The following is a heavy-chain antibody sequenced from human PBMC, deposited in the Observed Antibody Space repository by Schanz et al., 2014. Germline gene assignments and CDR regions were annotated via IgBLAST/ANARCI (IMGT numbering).Heavy chain of an antibody. CDR1: GYTFTSYG. D-gene: IGHD2-21*01. J-gene: IGHJ4*02. Sequence: QVQLVQSGAEVKKPGASVKVSCKASGYTFTSYGINWVRQAPGQGLEWMGWMNPDSGNTGYAQKFQGRVTMTRNTSISTAYMELSGLRSEDTAVYYCARDRLECGAECYSVEVFEIWGQGTLVIVSS. V-gene: IGHV1-8*01. CDR3: ARDRLECGAECYSVEVFEI. CDR2: MNPDSGNT.